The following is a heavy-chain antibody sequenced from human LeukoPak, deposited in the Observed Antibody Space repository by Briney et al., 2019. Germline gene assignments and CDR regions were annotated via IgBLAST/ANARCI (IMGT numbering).Heavy chain of an antibody. V-gene: IGHV1-2*04. Sequence: GASVKVSCKASGYTFTAYYMHWVRQAPGQGLEWMGWINPNGGGTKYAQKFQGWVTITRDTSIGTAYMELSSLISDDTAIYYCASEAYWSGDRCSLQRVAAWGQGTLVTVSS. CDR2: INPNGGGT. D-gene: IGHD2-15*01. CDR1: GYTFTAYY. J-gene: IGHJ5*02. CDR3: ASEAYWSGDRCSLQRVAA.